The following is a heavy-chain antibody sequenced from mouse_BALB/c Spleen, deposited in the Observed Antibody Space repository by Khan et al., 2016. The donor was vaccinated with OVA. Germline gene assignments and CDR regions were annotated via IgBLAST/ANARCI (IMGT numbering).Heavy chain of an antibody. CDR1: GFTLMSYY. V-gene: IGHV1S56*01. CDR3: AISYYGTFWYFDV. Sequence: QVQLQQSGPELVKPGASVKMSCKASGFTLMSYYIHWVKQRPGQGLEWIGWIYPGDGRTKYTENFKGKTTLTADKSSSPAYMLLSSLTSEDSAIHFCAISYYGTFWYFDVWGAGTTVTVSS. D-gene: IGHD1-1*01. J-gene: IGHJ1*01. CDR2: IYPGDGRT.